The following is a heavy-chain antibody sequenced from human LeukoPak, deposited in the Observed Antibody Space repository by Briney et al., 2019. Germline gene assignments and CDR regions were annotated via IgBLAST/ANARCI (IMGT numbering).Heavy chain of an antibody. Sequence: SETLSLTCTVSSGSISGYYWSWIRQPPGEGLEWIGYSYYSGGTSYSPSLKSRVTILVDTSKNQFSLKLSSVTPADTAVYFCARVRLGVGDAFDIWGQGTMVTVSS. CDR1: SGSISGYY. CDR3: ARVRLGVGDAFDI. J-gene: IGHJ3*02. CDR2: SYYSGGT. D-gene: IGHD3-10*01. V-gene: IGHV4-59*01.